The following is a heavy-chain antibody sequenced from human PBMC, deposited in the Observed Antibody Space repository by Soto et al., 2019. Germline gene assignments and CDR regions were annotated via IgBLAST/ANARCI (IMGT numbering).Heavy chain of an antibody. J-gene: IGHJ4*02. CDR3: AHRVLRTVFGLVTTTAIYFDF. CDR2: IYWDDDK. D-gene: IGHD3-3*01. CDR1: GFSLTTSGVG. Sequence: QITLNESGPTVVRPTETLTLTCRFSGFSLTTSGVGVGWIRQYPGKAPEWLALIYWDDDKRYSASLKSRLTITKAPSKNQVVLTVSGLDPTDTATYYCAHRVLRTVFGLVTTTAIYFDFWGQGTPVAVSS. V-gene: IGHV2-5*02.